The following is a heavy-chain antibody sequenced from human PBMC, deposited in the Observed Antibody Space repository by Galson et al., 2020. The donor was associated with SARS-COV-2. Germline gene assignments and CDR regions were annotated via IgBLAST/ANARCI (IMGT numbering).Heavy chain of an antibody. CDR3: ARDRAPRDYDFWSGYDPAFDI. CDR1: GGSISSGDYY. CDR2: IYYSGST. D-gene: IGHD3-3*01. J-gene: IGHJ3*02. V-gene: IGHV4-30-4*01. Sequence: ETSETLSLTCTVSGGSISSGDYYWSWIRQPPGKGLEWIGYIYYSGSTYYNPSLKSRVTISVDTSKNQFSLKLSSVTAADTAVYYCARDRAPRDYDFWSGYDPAFDIWGQGTMVTVSS.